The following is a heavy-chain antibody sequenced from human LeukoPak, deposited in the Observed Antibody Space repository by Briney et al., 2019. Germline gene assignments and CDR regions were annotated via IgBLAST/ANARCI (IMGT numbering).Heavy chain of an antibody. CDR3: AKGDYYDSSGYSNWFDP. D-gene: IGHD3-22*01. Sequence: GGSLRLSCAASGFTFDDYAMHWVRQAPGKGLEWVSGISWNSGSIGYADSVKGRFTISRDNAKNSLYPQMNSLRAEDAALYYCAKGDYYDSSGYSNWFDPWGQGTLVTVSS. CDR2: ISWNSGSI. CDR1: GFTFDDYA. J-gene: IGHJ5*02. V-gene: IGHV3-9*01.